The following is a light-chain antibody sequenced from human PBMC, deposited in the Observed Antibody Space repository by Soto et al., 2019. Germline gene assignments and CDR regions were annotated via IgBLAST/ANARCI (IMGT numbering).Light chain of an antibody. J-gene: IGKJ4*01. CDR1: QSVLYNFNNKNY. V-gene: IGKV4-1*01. CDR3: QQYYSTPLT. Sequence: DIVMTQSPDSLAVSLGERATINCKSSQSVLYNFNNKNYLAWYQQKPGLPPKVLIYWASTRESGVPDRFSGGGSGTDFTLTITNLQAADVAVYYCQQYYSTPLTFGGGTKVEIK. CDR2: WAS.